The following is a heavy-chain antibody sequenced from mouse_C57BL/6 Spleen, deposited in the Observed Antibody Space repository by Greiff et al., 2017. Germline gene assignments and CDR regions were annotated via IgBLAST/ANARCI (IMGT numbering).Heavy chain of an antibody. D-gene: IGHD1-2*01. CDR3: AISAGGWFAY. V-gene: IGHV1-54*01. CDR2: INPGSGGT. Sequence: QVQLQQSGAELVRPGTSVKVSCKASGYAFTNYLIEWVKQRPGQGLEWIGVINPGSGGTNYNEKFKGKATLTADKSSSTAYMQLSSLTSEDSAVYLCAISAGGWFAYWGQGTLVTVSA. CDR1: GYAFTNYL. J-gene: IGHJ3*01.